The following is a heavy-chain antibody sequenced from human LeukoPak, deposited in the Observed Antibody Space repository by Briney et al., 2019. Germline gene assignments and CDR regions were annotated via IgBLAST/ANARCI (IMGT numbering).Heavy chain of an antibody. CDR3: ARGSPYYYDSSGYFTPKYYFDY. CDR2: IYYSGRT. D-gene: IGHD3-22*01. Sequence: NTSETLSLTCTVSGGSISSGGYYWSWIRQHPGKGLEWIGYIYYSGRTYYNPSLKSRVTISVDTSKNQFSLKLSSLTSADTAVYYCARGSPYYYDSSGYFTPKYYFDYWGQGTLVTVSS. J-gene: IGHJ4*02. CDR1: GGSISSGGYY. V-gene: IGHV4-31*03.